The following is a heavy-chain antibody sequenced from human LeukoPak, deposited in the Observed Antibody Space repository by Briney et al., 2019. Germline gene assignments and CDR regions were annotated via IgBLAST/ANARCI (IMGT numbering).Heavy chain of an antibody. D-gene: IGHD1-1*01. CDR3: ARETTTGGPFDY. Sequence: SVKVSCKASGGTFSSYAISWVRQAPGQGLEWMGGIIPIFGTANYAQKFQGRVTIITDESTSTAYMELSSLRSEDTAVYYCARETTTGGPFDYWGQGTLVTVSS. CDR2: IIPIFGTA. J-gene: IGHJ4*02. V-gene: IGHV1-69*05. CDR1: GGTFSSYA.